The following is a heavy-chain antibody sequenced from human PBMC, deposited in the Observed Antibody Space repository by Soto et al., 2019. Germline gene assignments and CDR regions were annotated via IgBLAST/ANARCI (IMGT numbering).Heavy chain of an antibody. D-gene: IGHD2-2*01. CDR1: GFTFSSYA. CDR3: AKSFLGPAVLPAFDY. V-gene: IGHV3-23*01. CDR2: ISGSGGST. Sequence: PVGSLRLSCAASGFTFSSYAMSWVRQAPGKGLEWVSAISGSGGSTYYADSVKGRFTISGDNSKNTLYLQMNSLRAEDTAVYYCAKSFLGPAVLPAFDYWGQGTLVTVSS. J-gene: IGHJ4*02.